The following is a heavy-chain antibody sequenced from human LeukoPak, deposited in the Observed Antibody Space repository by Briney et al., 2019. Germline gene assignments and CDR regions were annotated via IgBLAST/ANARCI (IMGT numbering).Heavy chain of an antibody. CDR2: IIPILGIA. CDR1: GGTFSSYT. J-gene: IGHJ6*02. Sequence: GSSVTVSCTASGGTFSSYTISWVRQAPGQGLEWMGRIIPILGIANYAQKFQGRVTITADKSTSTAYMELSSLRSEDTAVYYCARDLRYCSSTSCYYYYYGMDVWGQGTTVTVSS. V-gene: IGHV1-69*04. CDR3: ARDLRYCSSTSCYYYYYGMDV. D-gene: IGHD2-2*01.